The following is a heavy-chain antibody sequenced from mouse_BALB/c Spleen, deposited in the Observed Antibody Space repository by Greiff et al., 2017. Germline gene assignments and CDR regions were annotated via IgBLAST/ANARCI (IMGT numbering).Heavy chain of an antibody. Sequence: QVQLQQSGPELVKPGASVKISCKASGYSFTSYYIHWVKQRPGQGLEWIGWIFPGSGNTKYNEKFKGKATLTADTSSSTAYMQLSSLTSEDSAVYFCAREGDYYGSNLHWYFDVWGAGTTVTVSS. CDR3: AREGDYYGSNLHWYFDV. V-gene: IGHV1-66*01. D-gene: IGHD1-1*01. J-gene: IGHJ1*01. CDR1: GYSFTSYY. CDR2: IFPGSGNT.